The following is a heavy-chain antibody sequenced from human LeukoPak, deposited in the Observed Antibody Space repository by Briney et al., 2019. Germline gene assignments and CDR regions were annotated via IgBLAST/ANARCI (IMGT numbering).Heavy chain of an antibody. CDR3: ARESSGNYCVGFDY. D-gene: IGHD1-26*01. V-gene: IGHV3-48*03. CDR2: ISSSGSTI. CDR1: GFTVSSYE. Sequence: GGSLRLSCAASGFTVSSYEMNWVRQAPGKGLEWVSYISSSGSTIYYADSVKGRFTISRDSAKNSLYLQMSSLRAEDTAVYYCARESSGNYCVGFDYWGQGTLVSVSS. J-gene: IGHJ4*02.